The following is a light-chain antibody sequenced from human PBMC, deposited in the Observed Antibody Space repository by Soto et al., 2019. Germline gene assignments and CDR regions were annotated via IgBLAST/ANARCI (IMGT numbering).Light chain of an antibody. J-gene: IGLJ3*02. CDR1: SSDVGNYNL. Sequence: QSALTQPASVSGSPGQSITISCTGTSSDVGNYNLVSWYQHHPGKAPKLMIYEDSKRPSGVSNRFSGSKSGNTASLTISGLQAEDEADYYCCSYAGSTSGVFGGGTKLTVL. CDR2: EDS. CDR3: CSYAGSTSGV. V-gene: IGLV2-23*01.